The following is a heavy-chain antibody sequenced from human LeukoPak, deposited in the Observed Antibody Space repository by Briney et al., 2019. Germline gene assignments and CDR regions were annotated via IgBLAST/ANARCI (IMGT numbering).Heavy chain of an antibody. V-gene: IGHV3-7*01. D-gene: IGHD2-15*01. J-gene: IGHJ4*02. CDR3: ARNGYCSGGSCHSSDY. CDR2: IKEDGNEK. CDR1: GFTFSNYW. Sequence: GGSLRLSCAASGFTFSNYWMTWVRQAPGKGLEWVANIKEDGNEKHYVDSVKGRFTISRDNAKNSLYLQMNSLRAEDTAVYYCARNGYCSGGSCHSSDYWGQGTLVTVSS.